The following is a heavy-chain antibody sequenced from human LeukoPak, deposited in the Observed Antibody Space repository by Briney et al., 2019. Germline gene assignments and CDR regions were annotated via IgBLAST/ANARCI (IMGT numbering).Heavy chain of an antibody. CDR2: IYYSGTT. D-gene: IGHD3-22*01. CDR3: ATRHYYDSSGYYD. J-gene: IGHJ4*02. V-gene: IGHV4-39*07. CDR1: GGSISSSTYY. Sequence: SETLSLTCTGSGGSISSSTYYWGWIRQPPGKGLEWIGSIYYSGTTYYNPSLKSRVTISVDTSKNQFSLKLSSVTAADTAVYYCATRHYYDSSGYYDWGQGTLVTVSS.